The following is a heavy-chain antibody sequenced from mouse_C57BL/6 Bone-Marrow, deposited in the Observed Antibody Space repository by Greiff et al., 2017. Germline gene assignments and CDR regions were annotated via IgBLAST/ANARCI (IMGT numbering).Heavy chain of an antibody. CDR2: IDPENGDT. D-gene: IGHD2-3*01. V-gene: IGHV14-4*01. Sequence: VQLQQSGAELVRPGASVKLSCTASGFNIKDDYMPWVKQRPEQGLEWIGWIDPENGDTEYASKFQGKATITADPSSNTAYLQLSSLTSEDTAVYYCTSDGYPYWGQGTTLTVSS. CDR3: TSDGYPY. CDR1: GFNIKDDY. J-gene: IGHJ2*01.